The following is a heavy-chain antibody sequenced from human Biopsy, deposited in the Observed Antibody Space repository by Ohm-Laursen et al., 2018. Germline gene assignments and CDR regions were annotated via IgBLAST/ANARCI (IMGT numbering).Heavy chain of an antibody. J-gene: IGHJ4*02. CDR3: ARNTGWYGDLYYFDY. V-gene: IGHV1-46*01. CDR2: INPSGSTT. Sequence: ASVKVSCKASGYSFTSYYMHWVRQAPGHGLEWMGIINPSGSTTSYPQIFQGRVTMTRDTSKSTVYMELRSLRSADTAVYFCARNTGWYGDLYYFDYWGQGTLVTVSS. CDR1: GYSFTSYY. D-gene: IGHD6-19*01.